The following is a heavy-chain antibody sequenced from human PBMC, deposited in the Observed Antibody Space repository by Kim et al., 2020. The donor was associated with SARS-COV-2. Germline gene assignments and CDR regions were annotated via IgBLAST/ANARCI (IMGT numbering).Heavy chain of an antibody. CDR1: GYLFTSYE. CDR3: ATALFQALGSLQNP. D-gene: IGHD2-15*01. J-gene: IGHJ5*02. CDR2: MIPTSGAT. V-gene: IGHV1-8*01. Sequence: ASVKVSCKASGYLFTSYEINWVRQAAGQGLEWMGWMIPTSGATGYALNFQGRVTMTRNTSTSTAYLELNSLRSEDTAVYYCATALFQALGSLQNPWGQGTLVTVSS.